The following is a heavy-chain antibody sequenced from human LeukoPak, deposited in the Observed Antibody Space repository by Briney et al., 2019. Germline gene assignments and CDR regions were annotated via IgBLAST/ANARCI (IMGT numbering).Heavy chain of an antibody. D-gene: IGHD4-23*01. V-gene: IGHV1-3*01. J-gene: IGHJ5*02. CDR3: ARGDYGGNSDNWFDP. CDR2: INAGNGNT. CDR1: GYTFTSYA. Sequence: ASVKVSCKASGYTFTSYAMHWVRQAPGQRLEWMGWINAGNGNTKYSQKFQGRVTITADESTSTAYMELSSLRSEDTAVYYCARGDYGGNSDNWFDPWGQGTLVTVSS.